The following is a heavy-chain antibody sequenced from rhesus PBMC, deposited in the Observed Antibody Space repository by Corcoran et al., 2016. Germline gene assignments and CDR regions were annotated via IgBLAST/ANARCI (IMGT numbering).Heavy chain of an antibody. CDR2: IYCGSGST. V-gene: IGHV4-143*01. J-gene: IGHJ6*01. Sequence: QVQLQESGPGVVKPSETLSLTCAVSGGSISGYYLWSWIRQPPGKGLEWIEYIYCGSGSTSYNPSLKTRVIISIVTSENLFSLKLSSVTAADTAVYYCARQPRDTVLGVVADYGLDSWGQGVVVTVSS. D-gene: IGHD2-21*01. CDR3: ARQPRDTVLGVVADYGLDS. CDR1: GGSISGYYL.